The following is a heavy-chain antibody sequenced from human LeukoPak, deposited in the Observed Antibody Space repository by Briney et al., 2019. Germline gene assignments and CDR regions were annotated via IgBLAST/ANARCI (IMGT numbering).Heavy chain of an antibody. D-gene: IGHD6-13*01. CDR2: IIPIFGTA. CDR1: GDSFIRSA. J-gene: IGHJ4*02. CDR3: ARSWYSSSWYRFDY. Sequence: ASVKVPSKHSGDSFIRSALSSVREAPGQGLEWMGGIIPIFGTANYAQKFQGRVTITADESKSTAYMELSSLRSRDTAVYYCARSWYSSSWYRFDYWGQGTLVTVSS. V-gene: IGHV1-69*13.